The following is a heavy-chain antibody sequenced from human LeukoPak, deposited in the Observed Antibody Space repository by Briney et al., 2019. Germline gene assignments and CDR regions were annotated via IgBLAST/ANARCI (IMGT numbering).Heavy chain of an antibody. CDR3: AKDRRYCSGGSCSAMVYYYYGMDV. D-gene: IGHD2-15*01. CDR1: GFTFSSYA. V-gene: IGHV3-23*01. CDR2: ISGSGGST. Sequence: PGGSLRLSCAASGFTFSSYAMSWVRQAPGKGLEWVSAISGSGGSTYYADSVKGRFTISRDNSKNTLYLQMNSLRAEDTAVYYCAKDRRYCSGGSCSAMVYYYYGMDVWGQGTTVTVSS. J-gene: IGHJ6*02.